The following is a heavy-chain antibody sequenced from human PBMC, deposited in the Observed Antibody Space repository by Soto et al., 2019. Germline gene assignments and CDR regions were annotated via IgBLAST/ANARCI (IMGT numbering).Heavy chain of an antibody. D-gene: IGHD1-1*01. CDR3: ARDLEGNNLRSPPCY. Sequence: QVQLVQSGAEVKKPGSSVKVSCKASGGTFSSYAISWVRQAPGQGLEWMGGIIPIFGTANYEQKFQGRFTITADESTSTAYMELSRLRSEDTAVYYCARDLEGNNLRSPPCYWGQGTLVTVSS. CDR2: IIPIFGTA. V-gene: IGHV1-69*01. J-gene: IGHJ4*02. CDR1: GGTFSSYA.